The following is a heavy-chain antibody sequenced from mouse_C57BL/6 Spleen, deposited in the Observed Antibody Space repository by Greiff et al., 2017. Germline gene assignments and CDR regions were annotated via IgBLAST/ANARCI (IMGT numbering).Heavy chain of an antibody. CDR2: IRNKANGYTT. V-gene: IGHV7-3*01. Sequence: EVMLVESGGGLVQPGGSLSLSCAASGFTFTDYYMSWVRQPPGKALEWLGFIRNKANGYTTEYSASVKGRFTISRDNSQSILYLQMNALRAEDSATFYCARCIYARGSPFDYWGQDTPLTVSS. J-gene: IGHJ2*01. CDR3: ARCIYARGSPFDY. CDR1: GFTFTDYY. D-gene: IGHD1-1*01.